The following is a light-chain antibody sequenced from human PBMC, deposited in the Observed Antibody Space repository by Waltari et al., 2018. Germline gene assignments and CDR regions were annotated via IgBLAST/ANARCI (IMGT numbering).Light chain of an antibody. J-gene: IGKJ2*01. CDR1: QGISSA. CDR2: DAS. V-gene: IGKV1-13*02. Sequence: AIQLTQSPSSLSASVGDRVTITCRASQGISSALAWYQQKPGKATNLLFYDASSLESGVPSRFIGSGSGTDFTLTIISLQPEDFATYCCQQFKSYPHTFGQGTKLDIK. CDR3: QQFKSYPHT.